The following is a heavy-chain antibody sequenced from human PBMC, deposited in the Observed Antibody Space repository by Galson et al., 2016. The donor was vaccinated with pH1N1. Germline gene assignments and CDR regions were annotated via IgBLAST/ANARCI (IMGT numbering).Heavy chain of an antibody. V-gene: IGHV1-69*13. D-gene: IGHD2-15*01. CDR3: ARGEGFCSGNNCYCAFEI. Sequence: SVKVSCKAFGGTFSSYAITWVRQAPGQGLEWMGGIIPVFGTTNYAQKFQGRVTITAGESMSTAYMELSSLKSEDTAVYYCARGEGFCSGNNCYCAFEIWGQGTMVTVPS. CDR2: IIPVFGTT. CDR1: GGTFSSYA. J-gene: IGHJ3*02.